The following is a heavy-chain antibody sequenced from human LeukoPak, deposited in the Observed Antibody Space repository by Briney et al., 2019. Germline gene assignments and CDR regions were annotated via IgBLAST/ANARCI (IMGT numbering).Heavy chain of an antibody. CDR2: ISGSGGST. CDR3: AKIGKQWRPEVEYFQH. CDR1: GFTFSSYG. J-gene: IGHJ1*01. D-gene: IGHD6-19*01. Sequence: GGSLRLSCAASGFTFSSYGMSWVRQAPGKGMEWVSAISGSGGSTYYADSVKGRFTISRDNSKNTLYLQMNSLRAEDTAVYYRAKIGKQWRPEVEYFQHWGQGTLVTVSS. V-gene: IGHV3-23*01.